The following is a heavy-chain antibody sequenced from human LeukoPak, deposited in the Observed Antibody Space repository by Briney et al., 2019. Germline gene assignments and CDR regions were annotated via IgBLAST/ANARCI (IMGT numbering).Heavy chain of an antibody. CDR2: ISAYNGNT. J-gene: IGHJ5*02. Sequence: ASVKVSCKASGYTFTSYGISWVRQAPGQGLEWMGWISAYNGNTNYAQKLQGRVTMTTDTSTSTAYMELRSLRSDDTAVYYGARRQNYYDTSGYHYPWGQGTLVTVSS. V-gene: IGHV1-18*01. D-gene: IGHD3-22*01. CDR3: ARRQNYYDTSGYHYP. CDR1: GYTFTSYG.